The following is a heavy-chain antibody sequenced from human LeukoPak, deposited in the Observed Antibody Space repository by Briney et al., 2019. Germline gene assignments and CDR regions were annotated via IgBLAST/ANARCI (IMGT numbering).Heavy chain of an antibody. CDR2: IRSKAYGVTT. CDR3: TNCACSGDHCNSFEF. V-gene: IGHV3-49*04. J-gene: IGHJ4*02. Sequence: GGSLTLSRTPPGFTLGEYAVGWVRHAPREGMGWVGFIRSKAYGVTTEDAASVKGRFIISRDDSKTIVYLEMSSLKTEDTAVYYCTNCACSGDHCNSFEFWGQGTQVIVSS. CDR1: GFTLGEYA. D-gene: IGHD2-15*01.